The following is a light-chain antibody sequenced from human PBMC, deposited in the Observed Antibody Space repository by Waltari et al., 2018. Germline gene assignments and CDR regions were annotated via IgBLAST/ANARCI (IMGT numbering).Light chain of an antibody. CDR3: QQYENLPLT. CDR2: DAS. CDR1: QDINNY. J-gene: IGKJ5*01. Sequence: DIQMTQTPSSLSASVGDRVTISCQASQDINNYLNWYQQKPGKAPKLLIYDASNSEIGVPSRFSGGGSGTDFTFIITSLQPEDIATYYCQQYENLPLTFGQGTRLEI. V-gene: IGKV1-33*01.